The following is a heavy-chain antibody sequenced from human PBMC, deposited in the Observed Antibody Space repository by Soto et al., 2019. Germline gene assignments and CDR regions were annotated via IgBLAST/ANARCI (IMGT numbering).Heavy chain of an antibody. J-gene: IGHJ4*02. V-gene: IGHV1-2*02. CDR1: GYTFTGYY. Sequence: ASVKVSCKASGYTFTGYYIHWVRQAPGQGLEWMGWINPNSCGTNYAQNFQGRVTMTRDTSISTAYMELSRLRSDDTAVYYCARLGYSSGWTDDYWGQGTLVTVSS. CDR2: INPNSCGT. D-gene: IGHD6-19*01. CDR3: ARLGYSSGWTDDY.